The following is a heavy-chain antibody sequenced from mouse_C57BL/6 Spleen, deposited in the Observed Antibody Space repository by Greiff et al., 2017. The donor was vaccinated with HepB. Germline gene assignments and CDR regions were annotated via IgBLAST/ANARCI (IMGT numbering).Heavy chain of an antibody. J-gene: IGHJ1*03. CDR2: INPSSGYT. V-gene: IGHV1-4*01. CDR1: GYTFTSYT. CDR3: ARPYEGYFDV. D-gene: IGHD2-12*01. Sequence: QVQLKESGAELARPDASVKMSCKASGYTFTSYTMHWVKQRPGQGLEWIGYINPSSGYTKYNQKFKDKATLTADKSSSTAYMQLSSLTSEDSAVYYCARPYEGYFDVWGTGTTVTVSS.